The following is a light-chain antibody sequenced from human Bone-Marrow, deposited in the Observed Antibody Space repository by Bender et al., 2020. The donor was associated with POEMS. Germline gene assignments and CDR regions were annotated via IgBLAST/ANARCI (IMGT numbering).Light chain of an antibody. Sequence: QSALTQPPSASGSPGQSVTISCTGSTSDVGGYNYVSWYQHHPGKAPKFIIYEGSKRPSGVSNRFSGSKSGNSASLTISGLQAEDEADYYCCSFAGSSTYVFGTGTKVTVL. V-gene: IGLV2-23*01. J-gene: IGLJ1*01. CDR3: CSFAGSSTYV. CDR2: EGS. CDR1: TSDVGGYNY.